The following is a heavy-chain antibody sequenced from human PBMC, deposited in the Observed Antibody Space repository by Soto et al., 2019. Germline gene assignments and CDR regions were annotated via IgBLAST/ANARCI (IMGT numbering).Heavy chain of an antibody. Sequence: GGSPRLSCAASGFTFSSYDMHWVRQATGKGLEWVSAIGTAGDTYYPGSVKGRFTISRENAKNSLYLQMNSLRAEDTAVYYCARGSRGYCSGGSCSPPLHYWGQGTLVTVSS. V-gene: IGHV3-13*01. CDR3: ARGSRGYCSGGSCSPPLHY. J-gene: IGHJ4*02. D-gene: IGHD2-15*01. CDR1: GFTFSSYD. CDR2: IGTAGDT.